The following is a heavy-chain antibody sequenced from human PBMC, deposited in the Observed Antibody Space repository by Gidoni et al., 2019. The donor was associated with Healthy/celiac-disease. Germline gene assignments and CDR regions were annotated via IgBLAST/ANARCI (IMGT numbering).Heavy chain of an antibody. D-gene: IGHD2-2*01. CDR1: GFTFSDYD. J-gene: IGHJ3*02. CDR3: ARDPSVYCSSTSCSAGAFDI. V-gene: IGHV3-11*05. Sequence: QVQLVESGGGLVKPGGSLRLSCAASGFTFSDYDMSWIRQAPGKGLEWVAYISSSSSYTNYADSVKGRFTISRDNAKNSLYLQMNSLRAEDTAVYYCARDPSVYCSSTSCSAGAFDIWGQGTMVTVSS. CDR2: ISSSSSYT.